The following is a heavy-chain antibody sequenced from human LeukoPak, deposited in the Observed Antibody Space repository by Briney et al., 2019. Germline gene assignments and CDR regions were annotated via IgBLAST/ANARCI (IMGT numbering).Heavy chain of an antibody. CDR3: AREYYGDYKTYYFDY. CDR1: GYTFTGYY. CDR2: INPNSGGT. V-gene: IGHV1-2*06. Sequence: ASVKVSCKASGYTFTGYYMHWVRQAPGQGLEWMGRINPNSGGTNYAQKFQGRVTMTRDTSISTAYMEPSRLRSDDTAVYYCAREYYGDYKTYYFDYWGQGTLVTVSS. D-gene: IGHD4-17*01. J-gene: IGHJ4*02.